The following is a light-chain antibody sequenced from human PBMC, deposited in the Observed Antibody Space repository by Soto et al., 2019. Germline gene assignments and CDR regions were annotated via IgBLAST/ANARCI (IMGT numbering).Light chain of an antibody. J-gene: IGKJ3*01. V-gene: IGKV3-15*01. CDR2: GAS. CDR1: QSVGSN. CDR3: QQYDNLPLT. Sequence: ERVMTQSPSTLSVSPGERATLSCRASQSVGSNLAWYQQKPGQAPRLLIFGASSRATGVPARFSGSGSGTEVTLTINSLQSEDFAVYFYQQYDNLPLTFGPGTNVDIK.